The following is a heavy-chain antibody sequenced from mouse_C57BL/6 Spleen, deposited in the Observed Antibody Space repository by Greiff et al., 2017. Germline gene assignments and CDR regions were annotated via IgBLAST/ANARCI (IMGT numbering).Heavy chain of an antibody. Sequence: EVKLMESGPGLVKPSQSLSLTCSVTGYSITSGYYWNWIRQFPGNKLEWMGYISYDGSNNYNPSLKNRISITRDTSKNQFFLKLNSVTTEDTATYYCARDRYYGSSYSWYFDVWGTGTTVTVAS. V-gene: IGHV3-6*01. CDR3: ARDRYYGSSYSWYFDV. D-gene: IGHD1-1*01. J-gene: IGHJ1*03. CDR1: GYSITSGYY. CDR2: ISYDGSN.